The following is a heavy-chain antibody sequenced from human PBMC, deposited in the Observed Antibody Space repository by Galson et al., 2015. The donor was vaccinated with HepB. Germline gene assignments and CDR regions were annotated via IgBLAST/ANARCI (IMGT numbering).Heavy chain of an antibody. CDR3: ARDSSGWIKRRRGYFEL. D-gene: IGHD6-19*01. V-gene: IGHV3-20*01. Sequence: SLRLSCAASGFTFDDYGMSWVRQAPGKGLEWVSGINWNGGSTGYADSVKGRFTISRDNAKNSLYLQMNSPRAEDTALYHCARDSSGWIKRRRGYFELWGRGTLVTVSS. J-gene: IGHJ2*01. CDR2: INWNGGST. CDR1: GFTFDDYG.